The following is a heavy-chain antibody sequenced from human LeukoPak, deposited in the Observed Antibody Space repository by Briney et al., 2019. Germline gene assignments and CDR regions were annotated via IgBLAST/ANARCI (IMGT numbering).Heavy chain of an antibody. CDR1: GFTFSSYG. V-gene: IGHV3-30*02. CDR3: ARDIVVVTAHLDV. J-gene: IGHJ6*02. D-gene: IGHD2-21*02. CDR2: IRYDGSNK. Sequence: GGSLRLSCAASGFTFSSYGMHWVRQAPGKGLKWVAFIRYDGSNKYYADSVKGRFTISRDNSKNTLYLQMNSLRAEDTAVYYCARDIVVVTAHLDVWGQGTTVTVSS.